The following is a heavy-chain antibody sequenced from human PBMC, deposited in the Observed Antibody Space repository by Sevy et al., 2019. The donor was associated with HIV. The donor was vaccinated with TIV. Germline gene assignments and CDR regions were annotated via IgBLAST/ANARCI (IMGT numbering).Heavy chain of an antibody. CDR1: GFTFSTYW. CDR3: ATDLFSSSSADVFDI. CDR2: IKQDGSGK. D-gene: IGHD6-6*01. V-gene: IGHV3-7*04. J-gene: IGHJ3*02. Sequence: GGSLRLSCAASGFTFSTYWMNWVRQAPGTGLEWVANIKQDGSGKNYVDSVKGRFTISRDNARNSLFLELNSLKVEDTAVYYCATDLFSSSSADVFDIWGQRTMVTVSS.